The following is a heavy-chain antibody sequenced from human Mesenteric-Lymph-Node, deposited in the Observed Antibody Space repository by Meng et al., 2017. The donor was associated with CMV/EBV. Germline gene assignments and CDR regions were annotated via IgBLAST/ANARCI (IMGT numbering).Heavy chain of an antibody. V-gene: IGHV1-2*02. Sequence: ASVKVSCKASGYTFTGYYIHWVRQAPGQGLEWMGWINPNSGGTNYAQKFQGRVTMTRDTSISTAYMELSRLRSDDTAVYYCARDLSTWEPGDYWGQGTLVTVSS. D-gene: IGHD1-26*01. CDR3: ARDLSTWEPGDY. J-gene: IGHJ4*02. CDR2: INPNSGGT. CDR1: GYTFTGYY.